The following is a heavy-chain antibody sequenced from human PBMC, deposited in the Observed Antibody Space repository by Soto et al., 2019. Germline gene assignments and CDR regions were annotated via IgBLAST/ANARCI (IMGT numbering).Heavy chain of an antibody. CDR3: ARDGLPPTGMDV. V-gene: IGHV1-69*13. J-gene: IGHJ6*02. D-gene: IGHD3-16*01. Sequence: ASVKVSCKASGGTFSSYAISWVRQAPGQGLEWMGGIIPIFGTANYAQKFQGRVTITADESTSTAYMELSSLRSEDTAVYYCARDGLPPTGMDVWGQGTTVTVS. CDR1: GGTFSSYA. CDR2: IIPIFGTA.